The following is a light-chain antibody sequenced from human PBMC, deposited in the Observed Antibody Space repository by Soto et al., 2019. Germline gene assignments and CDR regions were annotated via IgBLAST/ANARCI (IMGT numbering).Light chain of an antibody. J-gene: IGKJ5*01. CDR2: SAS. CDR3: QQYSNWPIT. V-gene: IGKV3-15*01. Sequence: EILLTQSPATLSLSPGERATLSCRASQSVSSNLAWYKQKPGQAPRLLIYSASTRATGIPVRFSGSGSGTDFTLTISSLQSEDFAVYCCQQYSNWPITFGQGTRLEIK. CDR1: QSVSSN.